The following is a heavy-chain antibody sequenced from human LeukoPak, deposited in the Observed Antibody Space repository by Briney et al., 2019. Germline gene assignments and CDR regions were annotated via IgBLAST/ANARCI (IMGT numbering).Heavy chain of an antibody. Sequence: ASVKVSCKASGGTFSSYAISWVRQAPGQGLEWMGWISAYNGNTNYAQKLQGRVTMTTDTSTSTAYMELRSLRSDDTAVYYCARGAAAGKFYYYYGMDVWGQGTTVTVSS. CDR2: ISAYNGNT. J-gene: IGHJ6*02. D-gene: IGHD6-13*01. CDR1: GGTFSSYA. V-gene: IGHV1-18*01. CDR3: ARGAAAGKFYYYYGMDV.